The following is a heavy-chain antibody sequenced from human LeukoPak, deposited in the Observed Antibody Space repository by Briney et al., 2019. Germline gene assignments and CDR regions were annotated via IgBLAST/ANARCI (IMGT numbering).Heavy chain of an antibody. CDR3: ARASGYSYGRPIDY. V-gene: IGHV1-2*02. Sequence: ASVKDSCKASGYTFTGHYIHWVRQAPGQGLEWMGWINPNSGATNYAQKFQGRVTMTRDTSSSTAYMELSSVRYGDTAVYYCARASGYSYGRPIDYWGQGTLVTVSS. CDR2: INPNSGAT. J-gene: IGHJ4*02. D-gene: IGHD5-18*01. CDR1: GYTFTGHY.